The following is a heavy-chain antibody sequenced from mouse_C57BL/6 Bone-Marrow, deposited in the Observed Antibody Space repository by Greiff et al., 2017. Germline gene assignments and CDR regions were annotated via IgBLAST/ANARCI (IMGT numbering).Heavy chain of an antibody. CDR3: ARSYDGWYFDV. V-gene: IGHV3-6*01. CDR1: GYSITSGYY. CDR2: ISYDGSN. J-gene: IGHJ1*03. D-gene: IGHD2-12*01. Sequence: EVQRVESGPGLVKPSQSLSLTCSVTGYSITSGYYWNWIRQFPGNKLEWMGYISYDGSNNYTPSLKNRISITRDTAKNQFFLKLNSVTTEDTATDYCARSYDGWYFDVWGTGTTVTVSS.